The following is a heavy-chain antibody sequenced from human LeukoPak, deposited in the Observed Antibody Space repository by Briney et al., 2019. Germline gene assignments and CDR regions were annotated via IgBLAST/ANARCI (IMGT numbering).Heavy chain of an antibody. CDR1: GGSVSSGSYY. V-gene: IGHV4-61*01. D-gene: IGHD6-25*01. CDR2: IYYSGST. Sequence: SETLSLTCTVSGGSVSSGSYYWSWIRQPPGKRLEWIGYIYYSGSTNYNPSLKSRVTISVDTSKNQFSLKLNSVTAADTAVYYCARQSTIAAARIDPWGQGTLVTVSS. CDR3: ARQSTIAAARIDP. J-gene: IGHJ5*02.